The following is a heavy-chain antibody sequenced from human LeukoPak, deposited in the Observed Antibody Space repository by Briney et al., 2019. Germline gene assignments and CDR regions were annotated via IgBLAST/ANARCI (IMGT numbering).Heavy chain of an antibody. CDR2: INVDVSIT. Sequence: GGSLRLSCVASGFTLSNYWMHWVRQAPGKGLVWVSRINVDVSITTYADSVKGRFTISRDNSKNTLYLQMNSLRAEDTAVYYCAREGGGYWGQGTLVTVSS. D-gene: IGHD2-15*01. V-gene: IGHV3-74*01. J-gene: IGHJ4*02. CDR1: GFTLSNYW. CDR3: AREGGGY.